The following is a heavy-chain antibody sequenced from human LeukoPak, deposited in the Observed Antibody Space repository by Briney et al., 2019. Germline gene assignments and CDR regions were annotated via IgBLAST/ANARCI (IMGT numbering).Heavy chain of an antibody. CDR3: ARDGGSFGGGSWVSNWFDP. D-gene: IGHD2-15*01. CDR1: GLTFSSYA. CDR2: ISYDGSNK. V-gene: IGHV3-30-3*01. Sequence: GGSLRLSCAASGLTFSSYAMHWVRQAPGKGLEWVAVISYDGSNKYYADSVKGRFTISRDNSKNTLYLQMNSLRAEDTAVYYCARDGGSFGGGSWVSNWFDPWGQGTLVTVSS. J-gene: IGHJ5*02.